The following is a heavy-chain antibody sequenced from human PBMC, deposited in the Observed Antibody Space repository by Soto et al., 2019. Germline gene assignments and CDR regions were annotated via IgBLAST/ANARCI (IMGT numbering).Heavy chain of an antibody. CDR3: AKGGAMVIYYCDY. D-gene: IGHD5-18*01. J-gene: IGHJ4*02. Sequence: EVQLLESGGGLVQPGGSLRLSCAASGFTFSSYAMSWVRQAPGQGLEWVSAISGSGGSTYYADSVKGRFTISRDNSKNTLYLQMNSLRDEDTAVYYCAKGGAMVIYYCDYWGQGTPVTVSS. V-gene: IGHV3-23*01. CDR2: ISGSGGST. CDR1: GFTFSSYA.